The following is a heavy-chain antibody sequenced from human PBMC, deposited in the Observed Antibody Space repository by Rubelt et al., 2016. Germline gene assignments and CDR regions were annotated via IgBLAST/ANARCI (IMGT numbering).Heavy chain of an antibody. Sequence: GLEWIGYIYYSGSTNYNPSLKSRVTISVDTSKNQFSLKLSSVTAADTAVYYCAKTGGYYYYYMDVWGKGTTVTVSS. V-gene: IGHV4-59*01. D-gene: IGHD7-27*01. CDR3: AKTGGYYYYYMDV. J-gene: IGHJ6*03. CDR2: IYYSGST.